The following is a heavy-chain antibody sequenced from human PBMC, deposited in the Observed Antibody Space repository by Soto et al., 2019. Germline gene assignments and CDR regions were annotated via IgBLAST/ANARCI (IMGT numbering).Heavy chain of an antibody. Sequence: GGSLRLSCVASGFTFSSYWMHWVRQAPGEGLVWVSRINSDGSSTSYADSVKGRFTISRDNAKNTLYLQMNSLRAEDTAVYYCARARIAAAGNYYYYYMDVWGKGTTVTVSS. CDR3: ARARIAAAGNYYYYYMDV. CDR2: INSDGSST. CDR1: GFTFSSYW. J-gene: IGHJ6*03. D-gene: IGHD6-13*01. V-gene: IGHV3-74*01.